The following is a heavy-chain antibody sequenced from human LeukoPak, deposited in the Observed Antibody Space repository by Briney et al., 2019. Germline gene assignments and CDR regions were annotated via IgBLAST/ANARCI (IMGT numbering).Heavy chain of an antibody. CDR1: GFTFSSHA. Sequence: GSLRLSCAASGFTFSSHAMSWVRQAPGKGLEWVSAISGSGGSTYYADSVKGRFTISRDNSKNTLYLQMNSLRAEDTAVYYCAIEYCSSTSCYLGRNAFDIWGQGTMVTVSS. V-gene: IGHV3-23*01. CDR2: ISGSGGST. CDR3: AIEYCSSTSCYLGRNAFDI. D-gene: IGHD2-2*01. J-gene: IGHJ3*02.